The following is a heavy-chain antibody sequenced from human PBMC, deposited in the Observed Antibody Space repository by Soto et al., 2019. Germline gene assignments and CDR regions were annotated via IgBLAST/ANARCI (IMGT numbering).Heavy chain of an antibody. CDR1: GGSISSYY. V-gene: IGHV4-59*01. J-gene: IGHJ2*01. CDR3: ARVVADLLSWEGWYFDL. D-gene: IGHD6-19*01. CDR2: IYYSGST. Sequence: QVQLQESGPGLVKPSETLSLTCTVSGGSISSYYWSWIRQPPGKGLEWIGYIYYSGSTNYNPSLLSRVTVSVDTSKNHFSLKLRSVTAADTAVYYCARVVADLLSWEGWYFDLWGRGTLVTVSS.